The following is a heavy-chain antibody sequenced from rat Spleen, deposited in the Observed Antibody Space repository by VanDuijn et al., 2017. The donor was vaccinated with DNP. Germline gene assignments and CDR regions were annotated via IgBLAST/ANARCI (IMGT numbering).Heavy chain of an antibody. CDR2: MWSDGDT. CDR1: GFSLTIHN. CDR3: ARWSGGLDF. D-gene: IGHD1-1*01. J-gene: IGHJ2*01. Sequence: QVQLKESGPGLVQPSETLSLTCTVSGFSLTIHNVYWVRQRSGKSLEWMGRMWSDGDTSYNPAFTSRLSFTRDTSKSQVFLKMNSLQTEDTGTYYCARWSGGLDFWGQGVMVTVSS. V-gene: IGHV2S18*01.